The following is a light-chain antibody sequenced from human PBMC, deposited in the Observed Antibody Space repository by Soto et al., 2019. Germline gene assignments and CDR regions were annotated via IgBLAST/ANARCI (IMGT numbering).Light chain of an antibody. Sequence: QSVLTQPPSVSAAPGRKVTISFSGSSSNIGNNYVSWYQQLPGTAPKLLIYENNKRPSGIPDRFSGSKSGTSATRGITGLQTGDEADYYCATWDSSLSAGVFGGGTTLTVL. CDR3: ATWDSSLSAGV. CDR2: ENN. J-gene: IGLJ3*02. V-gene: IGLV1-51*02. CDR1: SSNIGNNY.